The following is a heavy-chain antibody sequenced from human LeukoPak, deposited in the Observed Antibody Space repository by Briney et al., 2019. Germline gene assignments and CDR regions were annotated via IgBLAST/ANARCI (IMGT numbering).Heavy chain of an antibody. J-gene: IGHJ6*02. V-gene: IGHV1-18*01. CDR2: ISAYNGNT. CDR1: GYTFTSYG. Sequence: ASVKVSCKAFGYTFTSYGISWVRQAPGQGLEWMGWISAYNGNTNYAQKLQGRVTMTTDTSTSTAYMELRSLRSDDTAVYYCARGMCSGGSCYGMDVWGQGTTVTVSS. CDR3: ARGMCSGGSCYGMDV. D-gene: IGHD2-15*01.